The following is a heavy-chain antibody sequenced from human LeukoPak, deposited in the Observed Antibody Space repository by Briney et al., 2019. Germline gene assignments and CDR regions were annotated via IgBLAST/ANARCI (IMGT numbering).Heavy chain of an antibody. D-gene: IGHD3-10*01. CDR3: TTDYNY. CDR1: GLTFSDYA. J-gene: IGHJ4*02. V-gene: IGHV3-15*01. Sequence: PGGSLRLSCVVSGLTFSDYAMSWVRQAPGKGLEWVGRIKSKTDGGTTDYAAPVKGRFTISRDDSKNTLYLQMNSLKTEDTAVYYCTTDYNYWGQGTLVTVSS. CDR2: IKSKTDGGTT.